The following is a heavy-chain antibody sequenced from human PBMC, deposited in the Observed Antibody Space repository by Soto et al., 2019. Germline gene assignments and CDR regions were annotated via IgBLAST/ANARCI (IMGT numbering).Heavy chain of an antibody. J-gene: IGHJ4*02. V-gene: IGHV3-23*01. Sequence: GGSLRLSCAASGFTFSSYAMSWVCQAQGKGLEWVSAISGSGGSTYYADSVKGRFTISRDNSKNTLYLQMNSLRAEDTAVYYCAKDHYDILTGPLDYWGQGTLVTVSS. CDR1: GFTFSSYA. CDR2: ISGSGGST. CDR3: AKDHYDILTGPLDY. D-gene: IGHD3-9*01.